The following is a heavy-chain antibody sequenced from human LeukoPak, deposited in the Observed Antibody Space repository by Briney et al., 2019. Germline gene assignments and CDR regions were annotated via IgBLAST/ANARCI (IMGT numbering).Heavy chain of an antibody. J-gene: IGHJ4*02. V-gene: IGHV3-33*01. D-gene: IGHD3-3*02. CDR1: GFTFSSYG. CDR3: ARGNGHMFGYSDN. Sequence: GRSLRLSCAASGFTFSSYGMHSVRQAPGKGLEWVAVIWNDGGNKHYLDSVKGRFTISRDNSKNTLYLQMDSLRAEDTAVYYCARGNGHMFGYSDNWGQGTLVTVSS. CDR2: IWNDGGNK.